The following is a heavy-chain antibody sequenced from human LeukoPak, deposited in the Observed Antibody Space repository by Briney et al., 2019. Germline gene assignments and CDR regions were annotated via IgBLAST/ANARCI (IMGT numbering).Heavy chain of an antibody. V-gene: IGHV1-8*01. CDR2: MNPNGGHT. J-gene: IGHJ5*02. D-gene: IGHD2-15*01. CDR1: GYTFTGYD. Sequence: ASVKVSCKATGYTFTGYDINWVRQATGQGLEWMGWMNPNGGHTGYAQKFQGRVTMTRDTSINTAYMELHNLRSDDTAVYYCARGCNGVSCYSGSNWFDTWGLGTLVTVSS. CDR3: ARGCNGVSCYSGSNWFDT.